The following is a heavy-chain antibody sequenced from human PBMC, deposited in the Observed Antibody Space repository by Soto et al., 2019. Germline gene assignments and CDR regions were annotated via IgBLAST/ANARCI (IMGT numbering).Heavy chain of an antibody. V-gene: IGHV3-49*03. J-gene: IGHJ4*02. Sequence: GGSLRLSCTASGFTFGDYAMSWFRQAPGKGLEWVGFIRSKAYGGTTEYAASVKGRFTISRDDSKSIAYLQMNSLKTEDTAVYYCTRTLYSSSWYPYYFDYWGQGTLVTVSS. CDR3: TRTLYSSSWYPYYFDY. CDR2: IRSKAYGGTT. CDR1: GFTFGDYA. D-gene: IGHD6-13*01.